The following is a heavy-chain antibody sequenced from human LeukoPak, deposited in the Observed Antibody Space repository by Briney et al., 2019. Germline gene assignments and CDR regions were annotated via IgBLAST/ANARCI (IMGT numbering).Heavy chain of an antibody. CDR2: ISPSGGIT. V-gene: IGHV3-23*01. D-gene: IGHD6-19*01. J-gene: IGHJ4*02. Sequence: GGSLRLSCAASGFTFSSHGMNWVRQAPGKGLEWVSGISPSGGITYYTDSVKGRFTISRDNSKNTVSLQMNSLRGDDTAVYYCARVKGEQWLVLSPPPDYWGQGTLVTVSS. CDR1: GFTFSSHG. CDR3: ARVKGEQWLVLSPPPDY.